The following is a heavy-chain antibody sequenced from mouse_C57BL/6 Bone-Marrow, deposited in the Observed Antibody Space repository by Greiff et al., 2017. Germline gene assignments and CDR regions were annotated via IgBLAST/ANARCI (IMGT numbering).Heavy chain of an antibody. V-gene: IGHV1-50*01. CDR3: ARYGGYWPFAY. CDR2: IDPSDSYT. D-gene: IGHD2-3*01. Sequence: QVQLQQPGAELVKPGASVKLSCKASGYTFTSYWMQWVKQRPGQGLEWIGEIDPSDSYTNYNQKLQGKATLTVYISSSTAYMQLSSLTSEDSAVYYVARYGGYWPFAYWGQGTLVTVSA. CDR1: GYTFTSYW. J-gene: IGHJ3*01.